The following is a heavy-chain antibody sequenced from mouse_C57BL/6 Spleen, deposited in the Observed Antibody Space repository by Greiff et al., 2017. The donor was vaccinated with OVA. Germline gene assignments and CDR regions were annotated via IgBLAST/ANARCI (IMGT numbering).Heavy chain of an antibody. D-gene: IGHD2-2*01. Sequence: QVQLQQSGAELVRPGSSVKLSCKASGYTFTSYWMDWVKQRPGQGLEWIGNIYPSDSENHYNQKFKDKATLTVDKSSSTAYMQLSSLTSEDSAVYYCAREGGYDGYAMDYWGQGTSVTVSS. CDR2: IYPSDSEN. CDR1: GYTFTSYW. J-gene: IGHJ4*01. V-gene: IGHV1-61*01. CDR3: AREGGYDGYAMDY.